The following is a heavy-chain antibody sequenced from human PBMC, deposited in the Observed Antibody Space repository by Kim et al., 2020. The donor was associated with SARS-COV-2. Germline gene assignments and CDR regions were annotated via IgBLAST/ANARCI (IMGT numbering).Heavy chain of an antibody. Sequence: GGSLRLSCATSGFALGGFGMHWARQAPGKGLEWVAFISFDGNKKRYLDSVKDRFSISRDNSHNTVYLEIKSLRPEDTALFFCARDLSYSIDVPGYWGQGTLVTVSS. J-gene: IGHJ4*02. CDR3: ARDLSYSIDVPGY. D-gene: IGHD3-3*02. CDR2: ISFDGNKK. CDR1: GFALGGFG. V-gene: IGHV3-30*03.